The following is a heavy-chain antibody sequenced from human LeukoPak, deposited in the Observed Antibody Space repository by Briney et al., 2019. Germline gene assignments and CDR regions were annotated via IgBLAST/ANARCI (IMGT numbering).Heavy chain of an antibody. J-gene: IGHJ6*02. CDR3: ARDCPGITMATNGMDV. D-gene: IGHD3-10*01. CDR1: GFTVSSNY. V-gene: IGHV3-66*01. Sequence: GGSLRLSCAASGFTVSSNYMSWVRQAPGKGLEWVSVIYSGGSTYYADSVKGRFTISRDNSKNTLYLQMNSLRAEDTAVYYCARDCPGITMATNGMDVWGQGTTVTVSS. CDR2: IYSGGST.